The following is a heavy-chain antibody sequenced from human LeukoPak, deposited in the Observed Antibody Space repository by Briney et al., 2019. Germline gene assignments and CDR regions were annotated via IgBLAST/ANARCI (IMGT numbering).Heavy chain of an antibody. V-gene: IGHV4-39*07. CDR2: IYFSGST. CDR1: GGSISTSSYY. Sequence: SETLSLTCNVSGGSISTSSYYWCWIRQPPGQGLEWIGSIYFSGSTYYNPSLKSRVTISVDTSKNQFSLRLSSVTAADTAVYYCARAYPHYYYYFMDVWGKGTTVTVSS. J-gene: IGHJ6*03. CDR3: ARAYPHYYYYFMDV.